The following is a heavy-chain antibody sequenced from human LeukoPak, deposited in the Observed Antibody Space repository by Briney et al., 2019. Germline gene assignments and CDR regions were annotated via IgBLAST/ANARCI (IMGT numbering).Heavy chain of an antibody. Sequence: SETLSLTCTVSGGSISSGGYYWSWIRQPAGKGLEWIGRIYTSGSTNYNPSLKSRVTISVDTSKNQFSLKLSSVTAADTAVYYCARGRYYYDSSGYSSPGGYWGQGTLVTVSS. J-gene: IGHJ4*02. V-gene: IGHV4-61*02. CDR3: ARGRYYYDSSGYSSPGGY. CDR2: IYTSGST. D-gene: IGHD3-22*01. CDR1: GGSISSGGYY.